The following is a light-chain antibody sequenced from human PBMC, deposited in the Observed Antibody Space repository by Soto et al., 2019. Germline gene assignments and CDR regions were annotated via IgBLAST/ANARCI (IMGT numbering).Light chain of an antibody. CDR3: SSYAGSSNV. Sequence: QPALTRPPSGSGPPGQSVAISGTGTSIDVGGYNYVSWSQQHPGKAPKLRIYKVNKRPSGVPDRFSGSQSGNTAYLTVSGLQAEEEAHYYCSSYAGSSNVLGTGTKV. CDR1: SIDVGGYNY. CDR2: KVN. J-gene: IGLJ1*01. V-gene: IGLV2-8*01.